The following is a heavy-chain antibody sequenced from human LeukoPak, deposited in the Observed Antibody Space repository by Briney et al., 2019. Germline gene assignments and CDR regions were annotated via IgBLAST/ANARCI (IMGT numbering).Heavy chain of an antibody. D-gene: IGHD5-12*01. CDR2: INSDGSST. V-gene: IGHV3-74*01. CDR3: ARAGPGGGYYY. CDR1: GFTFSSYW. J-gene: IGHJ4*02. Sequence: GGSLRLSCAASGFTFSSYWMHWVRQAPGKGLVWVSRINSDGSSTSYADSVKGRFTISRHNAKNTLYLQMNSLRAEDTAVYYCARAGPGGGYYYWGQGTLVVVSS.